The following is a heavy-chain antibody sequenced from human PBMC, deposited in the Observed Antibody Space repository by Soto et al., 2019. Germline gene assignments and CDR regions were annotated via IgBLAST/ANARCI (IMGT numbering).Heavy chain of an antibody. CDR3: ARVVPGAEAWFGP. J-gene: IGHJ5*02. V-gene: IGHV1-18*01. CDR1: GYTFSNYG. Sequence: QVHLVQSGGEVKRPGASVKVSCKTSGYTFSNYGITWVRQAPGQPLEWLGRISLYSDGTNYAQKCEGRVPMTTDTSTTTAYRELRSLRADDTAVYYCARVVPGAEAWFGPWGQGTLVTVSS. D-gene: IGHD2-2*01. CDR2: ISLYSDGT.